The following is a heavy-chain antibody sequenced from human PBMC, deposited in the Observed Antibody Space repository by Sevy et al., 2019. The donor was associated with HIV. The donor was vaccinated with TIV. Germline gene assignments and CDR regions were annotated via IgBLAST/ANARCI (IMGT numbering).Heavy chain of an antibody. D-gene: IGHD6-19*01. CDR1: GGSISSSSYY. J-gene: IGHJ4*02. Sequence: SETLSLTCTVSGGSISSSSYYWGWIRQPPEKGLEWIGKIYYNGSTYYSPSLKSRVTISVDTSKNQFSLKVNSVTAADTAVYYCARRINTSGRYAFDYWGQGAQVTVSS. CDR3: ARRINTSGRYAFDY. V-gene: IGHV4-39*01. CDR2: IYYNGST.